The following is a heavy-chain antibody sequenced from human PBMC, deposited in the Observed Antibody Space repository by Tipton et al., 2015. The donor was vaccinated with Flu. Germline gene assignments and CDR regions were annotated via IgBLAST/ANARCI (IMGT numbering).Heavy chain of an antibody. CDR3: ARGGGPYCSSTSCFDTDY. CDR1: GYSLTSYP. Sequence: QSGAEVKRPGASVKVSCKASGYSLTSYPISWVRQAPGQGLEWMGWISAYSIDTNYAQDLQGRVTINADESTSTAYMELSSLRSEDTAVYYCARGGGPYCSSTSCFDTDYWGQGTLVTVSS. J-gene: IGHJ4*02. CDR2: ISAYSIDT. D-gene: IGHD2-2*01. V-gene: IGHV1-18*04.